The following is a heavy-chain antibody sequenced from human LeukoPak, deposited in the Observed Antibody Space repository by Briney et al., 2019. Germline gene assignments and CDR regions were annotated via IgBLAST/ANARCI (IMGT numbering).Heavy chain of an antibody. D-gene: IGHD3-22*01. Sequence: SETLSLTCTVSGGSISSSSYYWGWIRQPPGKGLEWIGSIYYSGGTYYNPSLKSRVTISVDTSKNQFSLKLSSVTAADTAVYYCARDYDSSAADAFDIWGQGTMVTVSS. J-gene: IGHJ3*02. CDR1: GGSISSSSYY. CDR2: IYYSGGT. V-gene: IGHV4-39*02. CDR3: ARDYDSSAADAFDI.